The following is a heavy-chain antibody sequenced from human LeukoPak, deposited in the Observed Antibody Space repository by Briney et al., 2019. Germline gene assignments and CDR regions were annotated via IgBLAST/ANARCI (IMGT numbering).Heavy chain of an antibody. Sequence: SETLSLTCAVYGGSFSGYYWSWIRQPPGKGLEWIGEISHSGSTNYNPSLKSRVTISVDTSKNQFSLKLSSVTAADTAVYYCAREAVGVVPAAPYYYGMDVWGQGTTVTVSS. V-gene: IGHV4-34*01. D-gene: IGHD2-2*01. J-gene: IGHJ6*02. CDR2: ISHSGST. CDR1: GGSFSGYY. CDR3: AREAVGVVPAAPYYYGMDV.